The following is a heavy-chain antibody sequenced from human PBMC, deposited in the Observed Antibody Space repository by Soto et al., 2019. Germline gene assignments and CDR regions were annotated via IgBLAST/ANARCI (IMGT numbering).Heavy chain of an antibody. Sequence: HPGGSLRLSCAASGFTFSSYAMSWVRQAPGKGLEWVSAISGSGGSTYYADSVKGRFTISRDNSKNTLYLQMNSLRAEDTAVYYCASPPVVVVAARDGLYGMDVWGQGTTVTVSS. CDR3: ASPPVVVVAARDGLYGMDV. J-gene: IGHJ6*02. V-gene: IGHV3-23*01. CDR2: ISGSGGST. CDR1: GFTFSSYA. D-gene: IGHD2-15*01.